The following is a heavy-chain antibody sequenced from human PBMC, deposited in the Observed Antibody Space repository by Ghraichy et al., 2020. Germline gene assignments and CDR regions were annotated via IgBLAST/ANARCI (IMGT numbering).Heavy chain of an antibody. CDR1: GGSISSGGYS. J-gene: IGHJ4*02. CDR3: ARDFGGSAHQ. Sequence: SETLSLTCAVSGGSISSGGYSWSWIRQPRGKGLEWIGNIYHTGSTYYSPSLKSRVTMSVDRSRNQFSLNLNSVTAADTAVYYCARDFGGSAHQWGQGTLVTVSS. CDR2: IYHTGST. V-gene: IGHV4-30-2*01. D-gene: IGHD3-3*01.